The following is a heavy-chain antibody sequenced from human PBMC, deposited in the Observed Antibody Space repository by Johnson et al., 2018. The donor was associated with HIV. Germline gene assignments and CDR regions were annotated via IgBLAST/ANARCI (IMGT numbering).Heavy chain of an antibody. J-gene: IGHJ3*02. D-gene: IGHD2-15*01. CDR1: GFIFSSYG. CDR2: IWYDGSNK. V-gene: IGHV3-33*06. Sequence: QVQLVESGGGVVQPGRSLRVSCAASGFIFSSYGMHWVRQAPGKGLEWVAVIWYDGSNKYYADSVKGRFTISRDNSKNTLYLQMNSLRAEDTAVYYCAKAEGEGRGAFDIWGQGTMVTVSS. CDR3: AKAEGEGRGAFDI.